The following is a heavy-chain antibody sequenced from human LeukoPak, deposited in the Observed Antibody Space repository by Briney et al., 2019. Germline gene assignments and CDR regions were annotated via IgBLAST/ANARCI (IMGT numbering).Heavy chain of an antibody. CDR2: ISGSGGST. CDR1: GFTFSSYA. V-gene: IGHV3-23*01. D-gene: IGHD3-22*01. CDR3: ALKGGHYYHFDA. Sequence: GGSLRLSCAASGFTFSSYAMSWVRQAPGKGLEWVSAISGSGGSTYYADSVKGRFTISRDNSKNTLYLQMNSPRAEDTATYYCALKGGHYYHFDAWGQGTLVTVSS. J-gene: IGHJ4*02.